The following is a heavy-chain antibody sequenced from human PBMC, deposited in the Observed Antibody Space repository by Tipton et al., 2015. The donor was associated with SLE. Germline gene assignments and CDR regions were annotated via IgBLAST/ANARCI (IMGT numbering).Heavy chain of an antibody. D-gene: IGHD5-18*01. Sequence: QLVQSGAEVKKPGASVKVSCKASGYTFTSYGISWVRQAPGKGLEWVSIIYRGGSTYYADSVKGRFTISRDNSKNTLYLQMNSLRGEDTAVYYCARELGFNVDRAGDDAFDIRGQGTMVTVSS. CDR1: GYTFTSYG. CDR3: ARELGFNVDRAGDDAFDI. V-gene: IGHV3-53*01. CDR2: IYRGGST. J-gene: IGHJ3*02.